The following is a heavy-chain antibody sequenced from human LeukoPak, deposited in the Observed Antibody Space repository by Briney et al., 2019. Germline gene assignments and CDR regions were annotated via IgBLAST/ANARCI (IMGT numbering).Heavy chain of an antibody. V-gene: IGHV4-4*09. Sequence: SETLSLTCTVSGASIRNYYWSWIRQTPEKGLEWMGYIHATGGSNYYPSLKSRLTVSIGTSRNQLSLKLTSVTAADTAVYFCARLGSYHDFWGQGALVTVSS. CDR3: ARLGSYHDF. CDR2: IHATGGS. D-gene: IGHD1-26*01. CDR1: GASIRNYY. J-gene: IGHJ4*02.